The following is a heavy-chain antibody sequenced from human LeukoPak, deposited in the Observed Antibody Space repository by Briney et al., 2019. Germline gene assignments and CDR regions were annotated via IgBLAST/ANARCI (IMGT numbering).Heavy chain of an antibody. V-gene: IGHV1-69*13. Sequence: AASVKVSCKASGGTFSSYAISWVRQAPGQGLEWMGGIIPIFGTANYAQKFQGRVTITADESTSTAYMELSSLRSEDTAVYYCARIAAADGEDFDYWGQGTLVTVST. J-gene: IGHJ4*02. CDR1: GGTFSSYA. CDR3: ARIAAADGEDFDY. CDR2: IIPIFGTA. D-gene: IGHD6-13*01.